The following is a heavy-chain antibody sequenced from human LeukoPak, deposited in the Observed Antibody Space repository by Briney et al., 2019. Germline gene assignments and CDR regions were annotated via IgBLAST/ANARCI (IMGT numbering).Heavy chain of an antibody. CDR1: GFTFSSYG. CDR3: AKLYSSSSLDY. Sequence: GGSLRLSCAASGFTFSSYGMHGVRQAPGKGLEGVAFIRYDGSNKYYADSVKGRFTISRDNSKNTLYLQMNSLRAEDTAVYYCAKLYSSSSLDYWGQGTLVTVSS. CDR2: IRYDGSNK. V-gene: IGHV3-30*02. J-gene: IGHJ4*02. D-gene: IGHD6-13*01.